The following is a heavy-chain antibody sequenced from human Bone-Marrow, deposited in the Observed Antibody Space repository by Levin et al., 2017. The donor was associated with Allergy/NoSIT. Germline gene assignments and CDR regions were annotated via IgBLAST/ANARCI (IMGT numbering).Heavy chain of an antibody. J-gene: IGHJ4*02. Sequence: SQTLSLTCVISGDTVSSDSVVWNWIRQSPSRGLEWLGRIYYRSQWSTDYALSVRSRLTINADPSKNQFSLHLNSVTPEDTAVYYCARVAEAFDYWGQGTRVTVSS. CDR1: GDTVSSDSVV. CDR3: ARVAEAFDY. V-gene: IGHV6-1*01. D-gene: IGHD6-19*01. CDR2: IYYRSQWST.